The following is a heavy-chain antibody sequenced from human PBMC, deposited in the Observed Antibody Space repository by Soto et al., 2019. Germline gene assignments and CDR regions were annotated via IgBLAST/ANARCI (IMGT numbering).Heavy chain of an antibody. D-gene: IGHD2-2*01. V-gene: IGHV4-31*03. Sequence: QVQLQESGPGLVRPSQTLSLTCTVSGGSITNGDYCWNWIRQHPGKGLAWIGYINYRVTTFYNPSLKSRVFISVETSKNQFSLNLSSVTAADTAVYFCARDAPGEAPYWGQGTLVTVSS. J-gene: IGHJ4*02. CDR3: ARDAPGEAPY. CDR1: GGSITNGDYC. CDR2: INYRVTT.